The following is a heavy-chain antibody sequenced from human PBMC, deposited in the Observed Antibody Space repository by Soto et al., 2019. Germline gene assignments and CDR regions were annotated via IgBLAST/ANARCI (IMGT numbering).Heavy chain of an antibody. CDR3: AKDGRMVVVAATDYNEYFQH. Sequence: EVQLLESGGGLVQPGGSLRLSCAASGFTFSSYAMSWVRQAPGKGLEWVSAISGSGGSTYYADTVKGRFTISRGNSNNTKYLQMNSLGAEDTAVYYCAKDGRMVVVAATDYNEYFQHWGQGTLVTVSS. CDR2: ISGSGGST. V-gene: IGHV3-23*01. D-gene: IGHD2-15*01. CDR1: GFTFSSYA. J-gene: IGHJ1*01.